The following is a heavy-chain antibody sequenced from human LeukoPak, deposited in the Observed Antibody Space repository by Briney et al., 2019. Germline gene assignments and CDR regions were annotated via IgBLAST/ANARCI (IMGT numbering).Heavy chain of an antibody. CDR2: IKSDVSST. D-gene: IGHD5-18*01. CDR1: GFTFRSFW. J-gene: IGHJ6*03. Sequence: QPGGSLRLSCAASGFTFRSFWMHWVRQAPGKGLVWVSRIKSDVSSTSYADSVKGRFTISRDNAKNTLYLQMNSLRAEDTAVYYCARDRIQSGYYYMDVWGKGTSVTVSS. CDR3: ARDRIQSGYYYMDV. V-gene: IGHV3-74*01.